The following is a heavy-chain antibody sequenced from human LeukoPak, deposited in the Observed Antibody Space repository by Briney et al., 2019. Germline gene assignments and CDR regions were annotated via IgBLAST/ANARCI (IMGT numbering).Heavy chain of an antibody. V-gene: IGHV4-34*01. D-gene: IGHD3-22*01. J-gene: IGHJ5*02. CDR2: INHSGST. Sequence: SETLSLTCAVYGGSFSGYYWSWIRQPPGKGLEWIGEINHSGSTNYNPSLKSRVTISVDTSKNQFSLNLSSVTAADTAVYYCARRANPYYYDSSGYYVRRYNWFDPWGQGTLVTVSS. CDR3: ARRANPYYYDSSGYYVRRYNWFDP. CDR1: GGSFSGYY.